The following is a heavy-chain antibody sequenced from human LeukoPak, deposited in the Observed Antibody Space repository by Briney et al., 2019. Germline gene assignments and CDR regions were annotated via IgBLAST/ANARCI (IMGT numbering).Heavy chain of an antibody. Sequence: GGSLKLSCAASGFTFSSYAMSWVRQAPGKGLEWVSAISGSGGSTFYADSVKGRFTISRDNSKNTLYLQMNSLRAEDTAVYYCAKEGSYDYYYYGMDVWGQGTTVTVSS. CDR1: GFTFSSYA. J-gene: IGHJ6*02. CDR2: ISGSGGST. V-gene: IGHV3-23*01. D-gene: IGHD1-26*01. CDR3: AKEGSYDYYYYGMDV.